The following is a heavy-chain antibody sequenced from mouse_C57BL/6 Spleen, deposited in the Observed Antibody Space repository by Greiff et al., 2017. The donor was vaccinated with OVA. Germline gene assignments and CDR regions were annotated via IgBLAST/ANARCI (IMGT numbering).Heavy chain of an antibody. CDR2: ISSGSSTI. Sequence: EVKLQESGGGLVKPGGSLKLSCAASGFTFSDYGMHWVRQAPEKGLEWVAYISSGSSTIYYAATVKGRFTISRDNAKNTLFLQMTSLRSEDTAMYYCASDSNFYAYWGQGTLVTVSA. CDR1: GFTFSDYG. D-gene: IGHD2-5*01. V-gene: IGHV5-17*01. J-gene: IGHJ3*01. CDR3: ASDSNFYAY.